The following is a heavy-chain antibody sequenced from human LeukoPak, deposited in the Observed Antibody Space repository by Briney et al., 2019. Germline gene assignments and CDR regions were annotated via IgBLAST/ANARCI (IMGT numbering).Heavy chain of an antibody. V-gene: IGHV3-23*01. CDR3: AKGAVGKTESSGYPPHFDY. Sequence: GSLRLSCVVSGFTLPYGMSWVRQAPGKGLEWVSYVSATGYTTSYADSVKGRFTISRDNAKNTVFLQMDSLRADDTAVYYCAKGAVGKTESSGYPPHFDYWGQGSLVAVSS. CDR2: VSATGYTT. D-gene: IGHD3-22*01. J-gene: IGHJ4*02. CDR1: GFTLPYG.